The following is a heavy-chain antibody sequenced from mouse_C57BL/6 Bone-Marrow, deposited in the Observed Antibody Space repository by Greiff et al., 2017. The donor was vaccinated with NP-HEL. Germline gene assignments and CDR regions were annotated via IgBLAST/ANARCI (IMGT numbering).Heavy chain of an antibody. D-gene: IGHD1-1*01. V-gene: IGHV5-17*01. J-gene: IGHJ1*03. CDR3: ARRYYGSSPYWYFDV. CDR2: ISSGSSTI. CDR1: GFTFSDYG. Sequence: EVQGVESGGGLVKPGGSLKLSCAASGFTFSDYGMHWVRQAPEKGLEWVAYISSGSSTIYYADTVKGRFTISRDNAKNTLFLQMTSLRSEDTSMYYCARRYYGSSPYWYFDVWGTGTTVTVSS.